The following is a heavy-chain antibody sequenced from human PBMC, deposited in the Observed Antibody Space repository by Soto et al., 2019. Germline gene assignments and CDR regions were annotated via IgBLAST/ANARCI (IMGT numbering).Heavy chain of an antibody. J-gene: IGHJ4*02. CDR3: AREEVARGAEGFDY. V-gene: IGHV4-30-4*01. D-gene: IGHD2-15*01. CDR1: GGSISSGDYY. Sequence: QVQLQESGPGLVKPSQTLSLTCTVSGGSISSGDYYWSWIRQPPGKGMEWIGYIYYSGSTYYNPYLKIRVTISVDTSKNHFSLKLSSVTAADTAVYYCAREEVARGAEGFDYWGQGTLVTVSS. CDR2: IYYSGST.